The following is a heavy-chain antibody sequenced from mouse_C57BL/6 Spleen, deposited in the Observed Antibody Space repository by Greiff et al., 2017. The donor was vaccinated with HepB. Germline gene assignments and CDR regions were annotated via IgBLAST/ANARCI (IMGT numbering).Heavy chain of an antibody. D-gene: IGHD2-3*01. Sequence: EVQLQQSGPELVKPGASVKISCKASGYTFTDYYMNWVKQSHGKSLEWIGDINPNNGGTSYNQKFKGKATLTVDKSSSTAYMELRSLTSEDSAVYYCARRGWLLGAYWGQGTLVTVSA. J-gene: IGHJ3*01. CDR3: ARRGWLLGAY. CDR2: INPNNGGT. CDR1: GYTFTDYY. V-gene: IGHV1-26*01.